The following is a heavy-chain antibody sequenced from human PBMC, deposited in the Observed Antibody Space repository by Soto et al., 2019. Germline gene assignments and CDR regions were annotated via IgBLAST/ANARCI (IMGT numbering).Heavy chain of an antibody. J-gene: IGHJ4*02. D-gene: IGHD2-15*01. V-gene: IGHV1-69*04. CDR1: GGDLRNSG. CDR3: ANEDLAGFKS. CDR2: IFPLLAMV. Sequence: QVHLVQSGAEMKKPGSSVKVSCKVSGGDLRNSGISWVRQAPGQGLEWMGGIFPLLAMVDYSQKFQGRVTITADESTSPAYLDLGSLKSEATTSIYCANEDLAGFKSWGQGTLVIVSS.